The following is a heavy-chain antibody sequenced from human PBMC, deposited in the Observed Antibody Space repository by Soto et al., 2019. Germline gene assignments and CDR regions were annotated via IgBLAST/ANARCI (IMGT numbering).Heavy chain of an antibody. CDR3: AIDAPTIAAQDDY. V-gene: IGHV1-18*01. J-gene: IGHJ4*02. Sequence: QVQLVQSGAEVKKPGASVKVSCKASGYTFTRYGITWVRQAPGQGLEWMGWISADNGNTNDAEKLQGRVTMTTDTSTSIAYMELRSLRSDDTAVYYCAIDAPTIAAQDDYWGQGTLVTVSS. D-gene: IGHD6-13*01. CDR1: GYTFTRYG. CDR2: ISADNGNT.